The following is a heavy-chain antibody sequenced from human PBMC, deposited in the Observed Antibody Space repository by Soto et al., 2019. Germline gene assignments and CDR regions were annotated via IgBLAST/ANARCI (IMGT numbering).Heavy chain of an antibody. J-gene: IGHJ3*02. CDR3: AKICGYSYGCETNDAFDI. CDR1: GFTFSSYA. CDR2: ISGSGGST. Sequence: EVQLLESGGGLVQPGGSLRLSCAASGFTFSSYAMSWVRQAPGKGLEWVSAISGSGGSTYYADSVKGRFTISRDNSKNTLYLQMNSLRAEDTAVYYCAKICGYSYGCETNDAFDIWGQGTMVTVSS. D-gene: IGHD5-18*01. V-gene: IGHV3-23*01.